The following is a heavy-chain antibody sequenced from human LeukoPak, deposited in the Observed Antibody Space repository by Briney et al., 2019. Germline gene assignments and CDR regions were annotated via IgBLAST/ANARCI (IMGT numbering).Heavy chain of an antibody. D-gene: IGHD1-26*01. Sequence: SETLSLTCTVSGDSISTYYWSWIRQPPGKGLEWIGYIYYSGSTNYNPSLKSRVTISVDTSKNQFSLKLISVTAADTAVYYCARDDSGSYHPLGVWGQGTTVTVSS. CDR2: IYYSGST. CDR3: ARDDSGSYHPLGV. CDR1: GDSISTYY. V-gene: IGHV4-59*01. J-gene: IGHJ6*02.